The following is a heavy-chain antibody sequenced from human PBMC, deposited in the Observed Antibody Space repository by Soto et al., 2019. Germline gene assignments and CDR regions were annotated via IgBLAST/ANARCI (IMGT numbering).Heavy chain of an antibody. D-gene: IGHD2-15*01. Sequence: HPGGSLRLSCAASGFTFSSYWMSWVRQAPGKGLEWVANIKQDGSEKYYADSVKGRFTISRDNAKNSLYLQMNSLRAEDTAVYYCARDLRSGGSPDISYGMDVWGQGTTVTVSS. CDR1: GFTFSSYW. CDR3: ARDLRSGGSPDISYGMDV. CDR2: IKQDGSEK. V-gene: IGHV3-7*05. J-gene: IGHJ6*02.